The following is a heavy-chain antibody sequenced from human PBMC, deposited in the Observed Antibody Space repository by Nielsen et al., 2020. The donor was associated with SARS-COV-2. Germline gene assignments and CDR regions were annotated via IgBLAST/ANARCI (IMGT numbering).Heavy chain of an antibody. J-gene: IGHJ4*02. CDR3: ARGPYYYDSSGFADY. Sequence: SQTPSLTCAVYGGAFSNNYWSWIRQPPGKGLEWIGEINHSGSTNYNPSLKSRVTIFVDTSKNQFSLKLSSVTAADTAVYYCARGPYYYDSSGFADYWGQGTLVTVSS. V-gene: IGHV4-34*01. CDR2: INHSGST. D-gene: IGHD3-22*01. CDR1: GGAFSNNY.